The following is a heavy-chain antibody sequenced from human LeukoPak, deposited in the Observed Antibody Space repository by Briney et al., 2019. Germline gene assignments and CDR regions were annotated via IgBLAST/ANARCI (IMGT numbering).Heavy chain of an antibody. CDR2: ISSSSSYI. J-gene: IGHJ4*02. CDR1: GFTFSSYS. CDR3: ARDSIAAAEADY. D-gene: IGHD6-13*01. V-gene: IGHV3-21*01. Sequence: GGSLRLSCAASGFTFSSYSMNWVRQAPGKGLEWVSSISSSSSYIYYADSVKGRFTISRDNAKNSLYLQMNSLRAEDTVVYYCARDSIAAAEADYWGQGTLVTVSS.